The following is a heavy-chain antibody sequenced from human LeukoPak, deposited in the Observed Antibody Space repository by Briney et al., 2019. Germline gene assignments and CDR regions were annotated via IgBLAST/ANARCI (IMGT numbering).Heavy chain of an antibody. J-gene: IGHJ4*02. D-gene: IGHD6-19*01. Sequence: GESLRLSCAASGFTFSTYRMRWVGQGPGKGLEWVSSIYPNGGSTVYGDSVKGGFTISRDNSKNTLYLQMSSLRTEDTAIYYCTKDVVPDSGWDLDYWGQGTLVTVSS. V-gene: IGHV3-23*01. CDR1: GFTFSTYR. CDR3: TKDVVPDSGWDLDY. CDR2: IYPNGGST.